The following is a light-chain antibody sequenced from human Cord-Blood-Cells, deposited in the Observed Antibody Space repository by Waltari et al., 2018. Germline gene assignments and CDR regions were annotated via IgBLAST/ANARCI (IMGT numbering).Light chain of an antibody. CDR3: QSYDSSLSGYV. Sequence: QSLLPQPPPVSGAPAQRVTTSCTGSSSNIGAGYAVHWYQQLPGTAPQLLINGNSIRPSGVPYRFSGSKSGTSASLAITGLQAEDEADYYCQSYDSSLSGYVFGTGTKVTVL. CDR1: SSNIGAGYA. V-gene: IGLV1-40*01. J-gene: IGLJ1*01. CDR2: GNS.